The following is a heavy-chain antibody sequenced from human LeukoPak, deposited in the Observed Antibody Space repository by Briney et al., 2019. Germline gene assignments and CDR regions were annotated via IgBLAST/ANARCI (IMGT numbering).Heavy chain of an antibody. CDR1: GFTFSSYG. Sequence: PGRSLRLSCAASGFTFSSYGMHWVRQAPGKGLEWVAVISYDGSNKYYADSVKGRFTISRDNSKNTLYLQMNSLRAEDTAVYYCARGGSGRRPVHYYYYYYMDVWGKGTTVTVSS. D-gene: IGHD3-10*01. CDR2: ISYDGSNK. V-gene: IGHV3-30*03. J-gene: IGHJ6*03. CDR3: ARGGSGRRPVHYYYYYYMDV.